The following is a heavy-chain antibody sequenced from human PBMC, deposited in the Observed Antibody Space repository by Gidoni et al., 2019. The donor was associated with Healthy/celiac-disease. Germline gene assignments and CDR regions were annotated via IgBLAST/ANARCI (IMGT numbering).Heavy chain of an antibody. J-gene: IGHJ5*02. D-gene: IGHD2-8*02. V-gene: IGHV1-69*01. CDR3: ATDCTGGVCPFWWFDP. CDR1: GGTFSSYA. Sequence: QVQLVQSGAEVKKPGSSVKVSCKASGGTFSSYAISWVRQATGQGLEWMGGIIPIFGTANYAQKFQGRVTITADESTSTAYMGLSSLRSEDTAVYYCATDCTGGVCPFWWFDPWGQGTLVTVSS. CDR2: IIPIFGTA.